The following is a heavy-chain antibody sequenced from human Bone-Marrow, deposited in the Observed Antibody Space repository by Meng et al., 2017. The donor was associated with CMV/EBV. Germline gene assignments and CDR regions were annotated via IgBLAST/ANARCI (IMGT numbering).Heavy chain of an antibody. V-gene: IGHV1-8*03. J-gene: IGHJ6*02. CDR1: GYTFTGYY. CDR3: ARGLRTYYYDSSGYKEPLAYGMDV. CDR2: MNPNSGNT. Sequence: ASVKVSCKASGYTFTGYYMHWVRQATGQGLEWMGWMNPNSGNTGYAQKFQGRVTITRNTSISTAYMELSSLRSEDTAVYYCARGLRTYYYDSSGYKEPLAYGMDVWGQGTTVTVSS. D-gene: IGHD3-22*01.